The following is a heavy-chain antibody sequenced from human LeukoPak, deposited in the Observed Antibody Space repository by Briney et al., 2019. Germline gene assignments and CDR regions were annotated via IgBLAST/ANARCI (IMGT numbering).Heavy chain of an antibody. D-gene: IGHD1-1*01. CDR1: GGTFSNYA. J-gene: IGHJ4*02. CDR3: ARGKIDNWNDQDGDY. V-gene: IGHV1-69*13. CDR2: IIPIFGTA. Sequence: SVKVSCKASGGTFSNYAIYWVRQAPGQGLEWMGGIIPIFGTANYAQKFQGRVTITADESTNTAYMELSSLRSEDTAMYYCARGKIDNWNDQDGDYWGQGTLVTVSS.